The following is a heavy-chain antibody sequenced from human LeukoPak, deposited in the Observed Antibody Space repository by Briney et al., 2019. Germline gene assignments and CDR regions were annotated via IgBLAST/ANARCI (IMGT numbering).Heavy chain of an antibody. J-gene: IGHJ5*02. D-gene: IGHD6-19*01. CDR2: IYTSGST. Sequence: SQTLSLTCTVSGGSISSGSYYWSWIRQPAGKGLEWIGRIYTSGSTNYNPSLKSRVTISVDTSKNQFSLKLSSVTAADTAVYYCARERVVGAVAGGWFDPWGQGTLVTVSS. CDR1: GGSISSGSYY. CDR3: ARERVVGAVAGGWFDP. V-gene: IGHV4-61*02.